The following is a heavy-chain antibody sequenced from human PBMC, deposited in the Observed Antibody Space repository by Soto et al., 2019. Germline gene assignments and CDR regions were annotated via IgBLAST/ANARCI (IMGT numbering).Heavy chain of an antibody. CDR3: ARDRHNSGY. Sequence: SETLSLTCTVSGGSISNYYWSWFRQPPGKGLEWIGYIYYSGITMYNPSLKSRVTISVDPSKNQFSLKLRSVTSADTPVYYCARDRHNSGYWGQGTLVTVSS. J-gene: IGHJ4*02. CDR2: IYYSGIT. CDR1: GGSISNYY. D-gene: IGHD6-19*01. V-gene: IGHV4-59*01.